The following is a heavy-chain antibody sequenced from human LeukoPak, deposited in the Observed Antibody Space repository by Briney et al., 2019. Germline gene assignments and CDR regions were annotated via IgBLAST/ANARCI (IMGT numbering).Heavy chain of an antibody. J-gene: IGHJ4*02. V-gene: IGHV1-69*13. Sequence: SVKVSCKASGGTFSSYAISWVRQAPGQGLEWMGGIIPIFGTANYAQKFQGRVTITADESTSTAYMELSSLRSEDTAVYYCARVGYYDSSGYYPLWGRGTLVTVSS. CDR1: GGTFSSYA. CDR2: IIPIFGTA. D-gene: IGHD3-22*01. CDR3: ARVGYYDSSGYYPL.